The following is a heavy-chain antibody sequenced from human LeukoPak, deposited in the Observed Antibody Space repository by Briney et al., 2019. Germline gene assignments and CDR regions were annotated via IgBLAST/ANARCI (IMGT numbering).Heavy chain of an antibody. CDR3: AGDQSPGVRGSSQDVFDI. CDR1: GFTFSSYS. CDR2: ISSSSSYI. J-gene: IGHJ3*02. Sequence: NPGGSLRLSCAASGFTFSSYSMNWVRQAPGKGLEWVSSISSSSSYIYYADSVKGRFTISRDNAKNSLFLHMNSLRAEDTALYYCAGDQSPGVRGSSQDVFDIWGQGTMVTVSS. D-gene: IGHD3-10*01. V-gene: IGHV3-21*01.